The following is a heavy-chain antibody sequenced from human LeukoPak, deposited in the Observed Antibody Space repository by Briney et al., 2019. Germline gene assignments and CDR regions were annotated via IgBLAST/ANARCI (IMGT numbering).Heavy chain of an antibody. CDR1: GGSFSGYY. Sequence: PSETLSLTCAVYGGSFSGYYWSWIRQPPGKGLEWIGEINHSGSTYYNPSLKSRVTISVDTSKNQFSLKLSSVTAADTAVYYCASCTYSSSSPDDYWGQGTLVTVSS. J-gene: IGHJ4*02. D-gene: IGHD6-6*01. CDR2: INHSGST. V-gene: IGHV4-34*01. CDR3: ASCTYSSSSPDDY.